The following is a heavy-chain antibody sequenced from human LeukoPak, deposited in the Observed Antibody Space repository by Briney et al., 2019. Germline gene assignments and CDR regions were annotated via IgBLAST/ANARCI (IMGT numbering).Heavy chain of an antibody. V-gene: IGHV3-15*01. CDR3: TADPPQSGSSFDC. D-gene: IGHD1-26*01. CDR2: IKSKTDGGAT. Sequence: GGSLRLSCAASGFTFSNAWMNWVRQAPGKGLEWVGRIKSKTDGGATNYAAPVKGRFTISRDDSKNALYLQMNSLQSEDTAIYYCTADPPQSGSSFDCWGQGTLVTVSS. J-gene: IGHJ4*02. CDR1: GFTFSNAW.